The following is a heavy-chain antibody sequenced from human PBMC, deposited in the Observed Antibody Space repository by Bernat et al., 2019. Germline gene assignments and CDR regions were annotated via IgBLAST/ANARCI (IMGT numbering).Heavy chain of an antibody. CDR1: GFTFSDYY. CDR2: ISSSGSTI. Sequence: QVQLVESGGGLVKPGGSLRLSCAASGFTFSDYYMSWIRQAPGKGLEWVSYISSSGSTIYYADSVKGRFTISRDNAKNSLYPQMNSLRAEDTAVYYCARARDYGDYVWRHAFDIWGQGTMVTVSS. V-gene: IGHV3-11*01. D-gene: IGHD4-17*01. J-gene: IGHJ3*02. CDR3: ARARDYGDYVWRHAFDI.